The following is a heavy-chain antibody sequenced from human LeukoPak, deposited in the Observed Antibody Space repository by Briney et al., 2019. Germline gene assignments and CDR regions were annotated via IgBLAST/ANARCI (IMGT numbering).Heavy chain of an antibody. CDR3: ARGSEGSGSYSYYYYYYMDV. CDR1: GYTFTSYD. Sequence: ASVKVSCRASGYTFTSYDINWVRQATGQGLEWMGWMNPNSGNTGYAQKFQGRVTMTRNTSISTAYMELSSLRSEDTAVYYCARGSEGSGSYSYYYYYYMDVWGKGTTVTISS. V-gene: IGHV1-8*01. J-gene: IGHJ6*03. D-gene: IGHD3-10*01. CDR2: MNPNSGNT.